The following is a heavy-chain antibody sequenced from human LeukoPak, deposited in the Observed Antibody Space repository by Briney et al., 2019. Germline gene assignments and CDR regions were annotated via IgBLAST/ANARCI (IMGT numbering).Heavy chain of an antibody. CDR1: GGTFSSYA. J-gene: IGHJ5*02. Sequence: ASVKVSCKASGGTFSSYAISWVRQAPGQGLEWMGGIIPIFGTANYAQKFQGRVTITADESTSTAYMELSSLRSEDTAVYYCASLTYDSSGWNWFDPWGQGTLVTVSS. V-gene: IGHV1-69*01. CDR3: ASLTYDSSGWNWFDP. D-gene: IGHD3-22*01. CDR2: IIPIFGTA.